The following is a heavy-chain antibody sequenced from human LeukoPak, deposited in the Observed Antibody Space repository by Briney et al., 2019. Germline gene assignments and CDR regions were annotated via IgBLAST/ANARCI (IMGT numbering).Heavy chain of an antibody. J-gene: IGHJ4*02. CDR3: ASGELATMEIDY. V-gene: IGHV4-4*07. D-gene: IGHD5-24*01. CDR1: GCSITGYY. CDR2: IYSSGRT. Sequence: SETLSLTCTVSGCSITGYYWNWIRQPAGQGLEWIGRIYSSGRTKYNPSLKRRVAMSVDTSKNQFSLKVTSVPAADTAVYYCASGELATMEIDYWGQGILVTVSS.